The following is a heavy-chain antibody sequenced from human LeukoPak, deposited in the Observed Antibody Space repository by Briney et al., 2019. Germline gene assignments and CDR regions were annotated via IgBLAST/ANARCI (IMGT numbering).Heavy chain of an antibody. CDR3: ARVGYDSSGHHRYAFDI. D-gene: IGHD3-22*01. V-gene: IGHV1-18*01. Sequence: GASVKVSCKASGYTFTRYGISWVRQAPGQGLEWMGWINPNSGNTNYVQKLQGRVTMTTDTSTSTAYMELRSLRSDDTAVYYCARVGYDSSGHHRYAFDIWGQGTIVTVSS. CDR2: INPNSGNT. J-gene: IGHJ3*02. CDR1: GYTFTRYG.